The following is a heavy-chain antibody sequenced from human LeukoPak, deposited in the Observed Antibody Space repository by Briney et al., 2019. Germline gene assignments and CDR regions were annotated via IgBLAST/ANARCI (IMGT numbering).Heavy chain of an antibody. D-gene: IGHD5-12*01. CDR1: GGSISSGDYY. CDR2: IYYSGST. J-gene: IGHJ4*02. Sequence: ASETLSLTCTVSGGSISSGDYYWSWIRQPPGKGLEWIGYIYYSGSTYYNPSLKSRVTKSVDTSKNQFSLKLSSVTAADTAVYYCARGGDIVATIGDYWGQGTLVTVSS. V-gene: IGHV4-30-4*08. CDR3: ARGGDIVATIGDY.